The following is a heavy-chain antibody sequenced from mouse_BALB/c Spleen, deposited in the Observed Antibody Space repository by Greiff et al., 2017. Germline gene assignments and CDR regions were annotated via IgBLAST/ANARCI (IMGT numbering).Heavy chain of an antibody. CDR1: GYTFTSYW. CDR2: IYPGNSDT. J-gene: IGHJ3*01. CDR3: TRDYDGYYGRFAY. D-gene: IGHD2-3*01. Sequence: VQLQQSGTVLARPGASVKMSCKASGYTFTSYWMHWVKQRPGQGLEWIGAIYPGNSDTSYNQKFKDKAKLTAVTSTSTAYMELSSLTNEDSAVYYCTRDYDGYYGRFAYWGQGTLVTVSA. V-gene: IGHV1-5*01.